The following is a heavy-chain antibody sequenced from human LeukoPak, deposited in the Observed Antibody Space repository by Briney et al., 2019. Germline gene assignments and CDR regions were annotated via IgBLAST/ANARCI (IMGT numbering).Heavy chain of an antibody. Sequence: GGSLRLSCAASRFTFSSYAMSWVRQAPGKGLEWVSGISGSGGSTYYADSVKGRFTISRDNSKNTLYLQMNSLRAEDTAVYYCAKDGSGCSGGSCYQNFDYWGQGTLVTVSS. J-gene: IGHJ4*02. CDR3: AKDGSGCSGGSCYQNFDY. V-gene: IGHV3-23*01. D-gene: IGHD2-15*01. CDR1: RFTFSSYA. CDR2: ISGSGGST.